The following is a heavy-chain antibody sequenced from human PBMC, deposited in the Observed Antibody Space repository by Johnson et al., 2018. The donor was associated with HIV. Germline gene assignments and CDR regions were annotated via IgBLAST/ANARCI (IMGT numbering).Heavy chain of an antibody. CDR3: AKGLYNWNDELDAFDI. Sequence: VQLVESGGGLVKPGGSLRLSCAASGFSFIDYYMSWIRQAPGKGLEWVSAISGSGGSTYYADSVKGRFTISRDNSKNTLYLQMNSLRAEDTAVYYCAKGLYNWNDELDAFDIWGQGTMVTVSS. V-gene: IGHV3-23*04. CDR2: ISGSGGST. CDR1: GFSFIDYY. J-gene: IGHJ3*02. D-gene: IGHD1-20*01.